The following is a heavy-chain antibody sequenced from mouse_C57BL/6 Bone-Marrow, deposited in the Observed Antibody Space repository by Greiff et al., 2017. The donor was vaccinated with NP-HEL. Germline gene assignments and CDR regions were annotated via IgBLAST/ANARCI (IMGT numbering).Heavy chain of an antibody. D-gene: IGHD1-1*01. CDR2: IDPEDGET. J-gene: IGHJ3*01. Sequence: VQLQQSGAELVKPGASVKLSCTASGFNIKDYYMHWVKQRTEQGLEWIGRIDPEDGETKYAPKFPGKATITADTSSNTAYLQLSSLTSEDTAVYYCARDYGSSSWFAYWGQGTLVTVSA. V-gene: IGHV14-2*01. CDR1: GFNIKDYY. CDR3: ARDYGSSSWFAY.